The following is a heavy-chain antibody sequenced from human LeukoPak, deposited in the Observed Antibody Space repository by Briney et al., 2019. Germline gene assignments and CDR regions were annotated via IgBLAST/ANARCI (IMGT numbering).Heavy chain of an antibody. CDR1: GFTFSSYA. J-gene: IGHJ4*02. D-gene: IGHD7-27*01. CDR2: ISGSGGST. Sequence: GGSLRLSCAASGFTFSSYAMSWVRQAPGKGLEWVSAISGSGGSTYYADSVRGRFTISRDNSKNTLYLQMNSLRAEDTAVYYCASSSALTGADYWGQGTLVTVSS. V-gene: IGHV3-23*01. CDR3: ASSSALTGADY.